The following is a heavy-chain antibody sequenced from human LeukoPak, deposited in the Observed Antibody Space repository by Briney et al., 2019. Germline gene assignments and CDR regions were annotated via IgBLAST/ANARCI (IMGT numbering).Heavy chain of an antibody. CDR3: AKHHFWSGHSRVYFDY. D-gene: IGHD3-3*02. Sequence: PGGSLRLSCAASGFTFSDYYMSWIRQAPGKGLEWVSYISSSGSTVYYADSVKGRFTISRDNSKNTLYLQMNSLRAEDTAVYYCAKHHFWSGHSRVYFDYWGQGTLVTVSS. V-gene: IGHV3-11*01. CDR2: ISSSGSTV. J-gene: IGHJ4*02. CDR1: GFTFSDYY.